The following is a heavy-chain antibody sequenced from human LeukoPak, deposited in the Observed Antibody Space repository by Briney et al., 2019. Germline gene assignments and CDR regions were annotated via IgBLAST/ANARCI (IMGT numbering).Heavy chain of an antibody. Sequence: SETLSLTCTVSGGSISSYYWSWIRQPPGKGLEWIGYIYYSGSTNYNPSLKSRVTISVDTSKNQFSLKLSSVTAADTAVYYCARDEEGEGFDYWGQGTLITVSS. D-gene: IGHD3-16*01. CDR3: ARDEEGEGFDY. CDR2: IYYSGST. J-gene: IGHJ4*02. V-gene: IGHV4-59*01. CDR1: GGSISSYY.